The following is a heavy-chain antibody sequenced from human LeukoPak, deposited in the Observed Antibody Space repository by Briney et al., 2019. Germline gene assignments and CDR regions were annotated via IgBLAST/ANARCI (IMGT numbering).Heavy chain of an antibody. CDR1: GDSVSTNSAA. J-gene: IGHJ4*02. D-gene: IGHD2-2*02. CDR3: TRTIAGYIDY. CDR2: TYYRSKRSY. V-gene: IGHV6-1*01. Sequence: SQTLSLTCAISGDSVSTNSAASDSIRQSPSRCLEWLGRTYYRSKRSYGYPVSVKSRITMTLATSHNQFYLQLNALTAEPTAIYYCTRTIAGYIDYWGQGTLVTVSS.